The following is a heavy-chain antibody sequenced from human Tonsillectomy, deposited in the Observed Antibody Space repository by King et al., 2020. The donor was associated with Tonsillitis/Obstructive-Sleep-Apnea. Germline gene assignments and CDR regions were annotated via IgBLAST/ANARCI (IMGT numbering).Heavy chain of an antibody. D-gene: IGHD2-15*01. CDR1: GGSVSSYY. Sequence: QLQESGPGLVKPSETLSLTCTVSGGSVSSYYWSWIRQPPGKGLEWIGYFYYIGSTNYNPSLKSRVTMSVDTSKNKISLKLGSVTAADTAVYYCARGSGGIVVVVAATDAFDIWGQGTMVTVSS. J-gene: IGHJ3*02. CDR2: FYYIGST. V-gene: IGHV4-59*02. CDR3: ARGSGGIVVVVAATDAFDI.